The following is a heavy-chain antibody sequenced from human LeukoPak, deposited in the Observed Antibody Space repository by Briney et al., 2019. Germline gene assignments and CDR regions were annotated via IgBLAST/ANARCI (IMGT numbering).Heavy chain of an antibody. CDR3: AKESVVVVTAHGFLNPELDY. CDR2: ISYDGSNK. CDR1: GFTFSSYG. Sequence: GGSLRLSCAASGFTFSSYGMHWVRQAPGKGLEWVAVISYDGSNKYYADSVKGRFTISRDNSKNTLYLQMNSLRAEDTAVYYCAKESVVVVTAHGFLNPELDYWGQGTLVTVSS. D-gene: IGHD2-21*02. J-gene: IGHJ4*02. V-gene: IGHV3-30*18.